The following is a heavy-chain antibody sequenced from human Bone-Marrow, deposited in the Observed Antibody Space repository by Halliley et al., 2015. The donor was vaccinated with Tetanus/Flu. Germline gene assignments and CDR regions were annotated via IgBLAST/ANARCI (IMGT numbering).Heavy chain of an antibody. D-gene: IGHD3-3*02. CDR2: IDPGDSDI. V-gene: IGHV5-10-1*01. J-gene: IGHJ6*02. CDR3: ARQLDYFYGMDV. Sequence: REWIGKIDPGDSDIKYSPSFEGHVTISADTSTRTAYLQWSSLKASDTALYYCARQLDYFYGMDVWGQGTTVTVSS.